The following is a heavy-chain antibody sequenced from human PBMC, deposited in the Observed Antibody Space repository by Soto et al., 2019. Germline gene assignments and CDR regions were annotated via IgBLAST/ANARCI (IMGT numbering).Heavy chain of an antibody. Sequence: ESLKISCKGSGYNFAAYRIAWVRQMPGKGLELMGIIHPSDSDTRYMPSFQGQVTISADKSISSAYLQLSSLRASDTALYYCARRGVSTRTFHCWRRRTPGTVSS. D-gene: IGHD1-1*01. V-gene: IGHV5-51*01. J-gene: IGHJ4*02. CDR3: ARRGVSTRTFHC. CDR2: IHPSDSDT. CDR1: GYNFAAYR.